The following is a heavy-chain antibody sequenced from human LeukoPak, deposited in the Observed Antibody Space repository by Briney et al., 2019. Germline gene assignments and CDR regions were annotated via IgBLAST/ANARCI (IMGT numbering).Heavy chain of an antibody. V-gene: IGHV4-59*01. Sequence: KPSETLSLTCTVSGGSISSYYWSWIRQPPEKGLEWIGYIYYSGSTNYNPSLKSRVTISVDTSKNQFSLKLSSVTAADTAVYYCARGGADGDYYYYGMDVWGQGTTVTVSS. J-gene: IGHJ6*02. CDR3: ARGGADGDYYYYGMDV. CDR2: IYYSGST. CDR1: GGSISSYY. D-gene: IGHD4-17*01.